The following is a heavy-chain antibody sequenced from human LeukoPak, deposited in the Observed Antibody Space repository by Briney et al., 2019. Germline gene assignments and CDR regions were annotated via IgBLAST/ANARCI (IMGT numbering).Heavy chain of an antibody. CDR3: ARERQNKDFWSGGDY. D-gene: IGHD3-3*01. CDR2: IKQDGSEK. CDR1: GFTFSTYW. V-gene: IGHV3-7*01. Sequence: PGGSLRLSCAASGFTFSTYWMSWVRQAPGKGLEWVANIKQDGSEKYYVDSVKGRFTISRDNAKNSLYLQMNTLRPEDTAVYYCARERQNKDFWSGGDYWGQGTLVTVCS. J-gene: IGHJ4*02.